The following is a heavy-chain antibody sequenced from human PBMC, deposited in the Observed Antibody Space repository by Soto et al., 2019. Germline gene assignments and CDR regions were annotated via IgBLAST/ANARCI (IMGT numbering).Heavy chain of an antibody. V-gene: IGHV4-38-2*01. D-gene: IGHD5-12*01. CDR3: ARGGGYDWGPYYFDY. Sequence: PSETLSLTCAVSGYSISSGYYWGWIRQPPGKGLEWIGSIYHSGSTYYNPSLKSRVTISVDTSKNQFSLKLSSVTAADTAVYYCARGGGYDWGPYYFDYWGQGTLGTVSA. CDR1: GYSISSGYY. CDR2: IYHSGST. J-gene: IGHJ4*02.